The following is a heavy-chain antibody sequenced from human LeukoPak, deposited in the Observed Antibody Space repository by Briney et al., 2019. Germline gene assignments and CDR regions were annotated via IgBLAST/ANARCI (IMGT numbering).Heavy chain of an antibody. CDR3: ARQNTFNDFWSGDRYNWFDP. V-gene: IGHV1-46*01. J-gene: IGHJ5*02. Sequence: VASVKVSCKASGYTFTSYGISWVRQAPGQGLEWMGIINPSGGSTSYAQKFQGRVTMTRDMSTSTVYMELSSLRSEDTAVYYCARQNTFNDFWSGDRYNWFDPWGQGTLVTVSS. CDR2: INPSGGST. CDR1: GYTFTSYG. D-gene: IGHD3-3*01.